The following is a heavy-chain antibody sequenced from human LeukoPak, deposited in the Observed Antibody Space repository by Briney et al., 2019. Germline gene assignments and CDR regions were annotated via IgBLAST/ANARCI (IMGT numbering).Heavy chain of an antibody. Sequence: SETLSLTCAVSGGSISSSNWWSWVRQPPGKGLEWIGEIYHSGSTNYNPSLKSRVTISVDKSKNQFSLKLSSVTAADTAVYYCARDYYDSSGHLWWFDPWGQGTLVTVSS. D-gene: IGHD3-22*01. CDR1: GGSISSSNW. J-gene: IGHJ5*02. CDR3: ARDYYDSSGHLWWFDP. CDR2: IYHSGST. V-gene: IGHV4-4*02.